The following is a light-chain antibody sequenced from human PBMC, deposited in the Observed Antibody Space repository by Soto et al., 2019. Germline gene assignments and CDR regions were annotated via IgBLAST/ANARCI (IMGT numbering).Light chain of an antibody. Sequence: QSALTQPASVSGSPGQSITISCTGTSSDVGGYNYVSWYQQHPGKAPKLMIYDVSIRPSGVSNRFSGSKSGNTASLTISGLQAEDEADYYCSSYTSSSTLDDFGTGTKVTVL. CDR3: SSYTSSSTLDD. J-gene: IGLJ1*01. CDR1: SSDVGGYNY. V-gene: IGLV2-14*01. CDR2: DVS.